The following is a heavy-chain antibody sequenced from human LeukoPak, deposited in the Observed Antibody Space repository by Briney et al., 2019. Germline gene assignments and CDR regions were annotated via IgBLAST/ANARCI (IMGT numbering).Heavy chain of an antibody. V-gene: IGHV4-59*01. D-gene: IGHD3-10*01. CDR3: AKEGAESFPDAFDI. CDR2: ISYSGST. CDR1: GGSISPYY. Sequence: ASETLSLTCTVSGGSISPYYWSWPRQPPGKGLEWIGYISYSGSTKNNPSLKSRVTISVDTSKNQFSLKLTSVTAADTAVYYCAKEGAESFPDAFDIWGQGTMITVSS. J-gene: IGHJ3*02.